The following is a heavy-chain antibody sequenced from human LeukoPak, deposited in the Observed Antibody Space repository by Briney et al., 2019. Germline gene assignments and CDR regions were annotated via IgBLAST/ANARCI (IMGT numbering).Heavy chain of an antibody. J-gene: IGHJ4*02. V-gene: IGHV3-69-1*01. D-gene: IGHD4-17*01. Sequence: GGSLRLSCAASGFTFSDYYMTWIRQAPGKGLEWVSYITSAGTIYNADSMKGRFTISRDNSKNTLYLQMNSLRAEDTDVYYCAKTTVTTGGFASWGQGTLVTVSS. CDR1: GFTFSDYY. CDR2: ITSAGTI. CDR3: AKTTVTTGGFAS.